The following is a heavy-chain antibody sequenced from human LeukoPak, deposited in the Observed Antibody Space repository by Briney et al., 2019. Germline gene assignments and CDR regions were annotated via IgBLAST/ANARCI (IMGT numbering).Heavy chain of an antibody. D-gene: IGHD6-19*01. Sequence: GASVKVSCKASGYIYTGYYTHWVRQATGRGLEWMGWINPNCGGTNYAQKFQGRVTMTRDTSISTAYMELSGLRSDDTAVYYCARDPIAVAGTFYYYYMDVWGKGTTVTVSS. J-gene: IGHJ6*03. CDR3: ARDPIAVAGTFYYYYMDV. V-gene: IGHV1-2*02. CDR2: INPNCGGT. CDR1: GYIYTGYY.